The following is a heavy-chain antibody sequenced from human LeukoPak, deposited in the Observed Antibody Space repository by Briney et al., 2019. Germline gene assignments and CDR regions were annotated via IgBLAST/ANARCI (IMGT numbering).Heavy chain of an antibody. CDR1: GYTFTSYD. CDR2: IIPIFGTA. V-gene: IGHV1-69*05. CDR3: AREQSSGYYRVGAFDI. D-gene: IGHD3-22*01. Sequence: ASVKVSCRASGYTFTSYDINWVRQAPGQGLEWMGGIIPIFGTANYAQKFQGRVTITTDESTSTAYMELSSLRSEDTAVYYCAREQSSGYYRVGAFDIWGQGTMVTVSS. J-gene: IGHJ3*02.